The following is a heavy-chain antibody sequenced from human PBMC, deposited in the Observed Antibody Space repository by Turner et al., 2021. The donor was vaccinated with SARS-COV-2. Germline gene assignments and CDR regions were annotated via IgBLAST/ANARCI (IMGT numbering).Heavy chain of an antibody. V-gene: IGHV4-39*01. Sequence: QLPLQESGPGLVKPSETLSLTCTVSGGSISSSSYYWGWIRQPPGKGLEWIGNIYYSGSTYYNPSLKSRVTISVDTSKNQFSLKLSSVTDTDTAVYYCARRLVVQGTDDYSYYYGMDVWGQGTTVTVSS. J-gene: IGHJ6*02. D-gene: IGHD3-22*01. CDR3: ARRLVVQGTDDYSYYYGMDV. CDR2: IYYSGST. CDR1: GGSISSSSYY.